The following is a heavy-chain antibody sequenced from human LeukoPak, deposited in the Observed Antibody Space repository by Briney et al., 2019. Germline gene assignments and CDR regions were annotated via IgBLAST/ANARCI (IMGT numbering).Heavy chain of an antibody. Sequence: SETLSLTCTVSGGSISSGSYYWSWIRQPAGKGLEWIGRIYTSGSTNYNPSLKSRVTISVDTSKNQFSLKLSSVTAADTAVYYCARGPPNYYDSSGYGLDYWGQGTLVTVSS. J-gene: IGHJ4*02. CDR3: ARGPPNYYDSSGYGLDY. D-gene: IGHD3-22*01. CDR1: GGSISSGSYY. V-gene: IGHV4-61*02. CDR2: IYTSGST.